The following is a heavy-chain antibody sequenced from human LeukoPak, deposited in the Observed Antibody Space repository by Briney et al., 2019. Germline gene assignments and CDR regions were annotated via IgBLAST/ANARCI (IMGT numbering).Heavy chain of an antibody. V-gene: IGHV3-30-3*01. CDR1: GFTFRSYA. Sequence: GGSLRLSCAASGFTFRSYAMHWVRQAPGKGLEWVAVISYDGSNKYYADSVKGRFTTSRDNSKNTLYLQMNSLRAEDTAVYYCARTGDGIYWGQGTLVTVSS. CDR2: ISYDGSNK. CDR3: ARTGDGIY. J-gene: IGHJ4*02. D-gene: IGHD7-27*01.